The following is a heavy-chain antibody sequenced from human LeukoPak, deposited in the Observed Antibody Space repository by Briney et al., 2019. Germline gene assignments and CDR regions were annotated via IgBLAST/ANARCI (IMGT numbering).Heavy chain of an antibody. V-gene: IGHV1-18*01. CDR1: GYTFTSYG. Sequence: GASVKVSCKASGYTFTSYGISWVRQAPGQGLEWMGWISAYNGNTNYAQKLQGRVTMTTDTSTSTAYMELRSLRSDDTAVYYCARVQKNRYNWNPFVGYYFDYWGQGTLVTVSS. D-gene: IGHD1-1*01. CDR2: ISAYNGNT. CDR3: ARVQKNRYNWNPFVGYYFDY. J-gene: IGHJ4*02.